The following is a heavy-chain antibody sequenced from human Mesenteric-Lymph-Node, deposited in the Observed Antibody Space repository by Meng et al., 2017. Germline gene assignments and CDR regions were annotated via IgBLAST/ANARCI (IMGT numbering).Heavy chain of an antibody. D-gene: IGHD3-22*01. CDR2: ISYAGSNK. Sequence: QVQLVESGGGVVQPGRSLRLSCTASGFTFSSYGMHWVRQAPGKGLEWVAVISYAGSNKYYADSVKGRFTISKDNSKSTLYLQMNSLRTEDTAVYYCARRGDGSGYYLDYWGQGTLVTVSS. V-gene: IGHV3-30*03. CDR3: ARRGDGSGYYLDY. CDR1: GFTFSSYG. J-gene: IGHJ4*02.